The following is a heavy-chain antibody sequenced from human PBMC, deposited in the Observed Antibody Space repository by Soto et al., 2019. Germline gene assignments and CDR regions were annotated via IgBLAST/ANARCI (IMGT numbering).Heavy chain of an antibody. V-gene: IGHV3-21*01. D-gene: IGHD2-15*01. CDR3: ARDRSGGNWFDP. Sequence: GGSLRLSCAASGFTFSSYSMNWVRQAPGKGLEWVSSISSSSSYIYYADSVKGLFTISRDNAKNSLYLQMNSLRAEDTAVYYCARDRSGGNWFDPWGQGTLVTVSS. CDR1: GFTFSSYS. CDR2: ISSSSSYI. J-gene: IGHJ5*02.